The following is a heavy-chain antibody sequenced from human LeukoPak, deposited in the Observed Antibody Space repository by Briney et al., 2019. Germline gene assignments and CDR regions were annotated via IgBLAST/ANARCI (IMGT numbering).Heavy chain of an antibody. CDR2: ISNIGSTT. CDR1: GLTLSNYY. J-gene: IGHJ4*02. V-gene: IGHV3-11*04. CDR3: ASDISNKGFDY. Sequence: GGPLRLSCAASGLTLSNYYMSWIRQAPGKGLEWVSYISNIGSTTHHADSVKGRFTISRDNAKNSLYLQMNSLRAEDTAVYYCASDISNKGFDYWGQGTLVTVPS. D-gene: IGHD3-3*02.